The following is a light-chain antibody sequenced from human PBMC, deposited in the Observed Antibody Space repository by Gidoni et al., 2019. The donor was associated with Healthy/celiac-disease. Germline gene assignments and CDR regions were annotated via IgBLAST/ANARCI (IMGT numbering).Light chain of an antibody. CDR3: QQYNSWLSYS. Sequence: EIVMTQSPATLSVSPGERATLTCRASQSVSSNLAWYQQKPGQAPKLLIYGASTRASGIPARFSGSGSGTEFTLTISSLQAEDVAVYYCQQYNSWLSYSFGQGTKLEIK. CDR1: QSVSSN. J-gene: IGKJ2*03. CDR2: GAS. V-gene: IGKV3-15*01.